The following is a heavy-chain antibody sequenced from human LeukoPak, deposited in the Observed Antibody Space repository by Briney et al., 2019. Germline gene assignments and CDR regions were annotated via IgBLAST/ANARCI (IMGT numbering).Heavy chain of an antibody. Sequence: GGSLRLSCAASGFTFSSYGMSWVRQAPGKGLEWVSGISVSGGSTYYADSVKGRFTISRDNSKNTLYLQMNSLRAEDTAVYYCAKVYGGSSDFWGQGTLVTVS. CDR2: ISVSGGST. CDR1: GFTFSSYG. V-gene: IGHV3-23*01. D-gene: IGHD3-10*02. CDR3: AKVYGGSSDF. J-gene: IGHJ4*02.